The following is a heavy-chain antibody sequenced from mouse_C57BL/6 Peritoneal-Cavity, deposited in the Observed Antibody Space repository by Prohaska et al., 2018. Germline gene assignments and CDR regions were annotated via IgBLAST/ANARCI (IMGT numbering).Heavy chain of an antibody. D-gene: IGHD1-1*01. CDR3: ARDTTVVARY. Sequence: QVQLQQPGAELVKPGASVKLSCKASGYTFTSYWMQWVKQRPGQGLEWIGEIDPSDSYTNYNQKFKVKATLTVDTSSSTAYMQLSSLTSEDSAVYYCARDTTVVARYWGQGTTLTVSS. CDR2: IDPSDSYT. J-gene: IGHJ2*01. CDR1: GYTFTSYW. V-gene: IGHV1-50*01.